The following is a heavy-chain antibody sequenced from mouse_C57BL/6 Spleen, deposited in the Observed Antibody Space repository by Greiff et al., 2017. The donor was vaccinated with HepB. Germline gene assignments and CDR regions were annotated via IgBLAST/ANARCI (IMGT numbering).Heavy chain of an antibody. CDR1: GYAFSSYW. CDR2: IYPGDGDT. J-gene: IGHJ2*01. D-gene: IGHD3-2*02. CDR3: ARGKEDSSGPLDYFDY. V-gene: IGHV1-80*01. Sequence: QVQLQQSGAELVKPGASVKISCKASGYAFSSYWMNWVKQRPGKGLEWIGQIYPGDGDTNYNGKFKGKATLTADKSSSTAYMQLSSLTSEDSAVYFCARGKEDSSGPLDYFDYWGQGTTLTVSS.